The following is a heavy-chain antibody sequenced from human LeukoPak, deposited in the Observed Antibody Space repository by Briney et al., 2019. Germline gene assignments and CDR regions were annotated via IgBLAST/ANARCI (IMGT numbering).Heavy chain of an antibody. Sequence: PGGSLRLSCTGSGFTFSTYWMTWVRQAPGKGLEWVANIKEDGSEMRYVDSVKGRLTISRDNAKNSLYLQMNSLRAEDTAVYYCSRGMSYHLYWGQGTLVTVST. J-gene: IGHJ4*02. D-gene: IGHD2-21*01. CDR2: IKEDGSEM. CDR3: SRGMSYHLY. V-gene: IGHV3-7*04. CDR1: GFTFSTYW.